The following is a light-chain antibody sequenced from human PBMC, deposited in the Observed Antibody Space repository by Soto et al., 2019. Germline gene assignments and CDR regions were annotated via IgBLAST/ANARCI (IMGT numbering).Light chain of an antibody. CDR3: VAWDDILNGYVV. Sequence: QSVLTQPPSASGTPGQRVTISCSGSSSNIGSNTVNWYQQLPGTAPKLVIYSNNQRPSGVPDRFSGSKSGTSASLAISGLQSEDEADYYCVAWDDILNGYVVFGGGTQLTVL. CDR1: SSNIGSNT. CDR2: SNN. J-gene: IGLJ2*01. V-gene: IGLV1-44*01.